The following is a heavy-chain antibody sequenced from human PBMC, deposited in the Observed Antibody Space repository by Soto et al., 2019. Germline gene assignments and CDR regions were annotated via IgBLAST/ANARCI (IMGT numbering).Heavy chain of an antibody. CDR3: VKDQGGYSGYVFDY. D-gene: IGHD5-12*01. J-gene: IGHJ4*02. CDR1: GFTFSSYA. Sequence: GGSLRLSCSASGFTFSSYAMYWVRQAPGKGLEYVSAINSNGGVTYYADSVKGRFTISRDNSKNALYLQMSSLRAEDTAVYYCVKDQGGYSGYVFDYWGQGTLVTVSS. CDR2: INSNGGVT. V-gene: IGHV3-64D*06.